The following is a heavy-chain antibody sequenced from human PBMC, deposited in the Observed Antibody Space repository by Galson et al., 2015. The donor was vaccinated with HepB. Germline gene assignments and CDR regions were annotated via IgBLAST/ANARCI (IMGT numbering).Heavy chain of an antibody. D-gene: IGHD3-16*02. J-gene: IGHJ5*02. Sequence: SLRLSCAASGFTFSSYWMSWVRQAPGKGLEWVANIKQDGSEKYYVDSVKGRFTISRDNAKNSLYLQMNSLRAEDTAVYYCARNDGDFYDYVWGSYRRNWFDPWGQGTLVTVSS. CDR2: IKQDGSEK. CDR3: ARNDGDFYDYVWGSYRRNWFDP. CDR1: GFTFSSYW. V-gene: IGHV3-7*03.